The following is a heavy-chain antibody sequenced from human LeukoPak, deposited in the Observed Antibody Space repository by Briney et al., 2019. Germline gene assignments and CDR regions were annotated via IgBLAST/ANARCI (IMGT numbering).Heavy chain of an antibody. CDR3: ARDKAISSGWSYYYYYYGMDV. Sequence: AASVKDSCKASGYTFTSYGISWVRQAPGQGLEWMGWISAYNGNTNYAQKLQGRVTMTTDTSTSTAYMELRSLRSDDTAVYYCARDKAISSGWSYYYYYYGMDVWGQGTTVTVSS. V-gene: IGHV1-18*01. CDR2: ISAYNGNT. CDR1: GYTFTSYG. J-gene: IGHJ6*02. D-gene: IGHD6-19*01.